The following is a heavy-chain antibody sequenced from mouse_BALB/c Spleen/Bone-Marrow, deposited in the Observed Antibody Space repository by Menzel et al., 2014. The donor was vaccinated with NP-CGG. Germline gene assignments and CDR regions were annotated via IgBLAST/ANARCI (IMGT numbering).Heavy chain of an antibody. CDR2: VNTNNGGT. D-gene: IGHD1-1*01. CDR3: ARSNYGFSFDY. V-gene: IGHV1-19*01. Sequence: EVQVVESGPELVKPGASVKMSCKATGYTFTDYYMDWVKQSQGESFEWIERVNTNNGGTSYNLKFKGKATLTVDKSSSTAYMELSSLTSEDSAVYSCARSNYGFSFDYWGPGTTLTVSS. CDR1: GYTFTDYY. J-gene: IGHJ2*01.